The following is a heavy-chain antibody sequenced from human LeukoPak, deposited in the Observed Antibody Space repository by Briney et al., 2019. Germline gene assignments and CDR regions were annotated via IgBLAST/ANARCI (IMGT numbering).Heavy chain of an antibody. CDR2: ISGSGGST. V-gene: IGHV3-23*01. J-gene: IGHJ4*02. Sequence: TGGSLRLSCAASGFTFSSYAMSWVRQAPGKGLEWVSAISGSGGSTYYADSVKGRFTISRDNSKNTLYLQMNSLKTEDTAVYYCTTDPYDYVWGSYVYWGQGTLVTVSS. CDR3: TTDPYDYVWGSYVY. CDR1: GFTFSSYA. D-gene: IGHD3-16*01.